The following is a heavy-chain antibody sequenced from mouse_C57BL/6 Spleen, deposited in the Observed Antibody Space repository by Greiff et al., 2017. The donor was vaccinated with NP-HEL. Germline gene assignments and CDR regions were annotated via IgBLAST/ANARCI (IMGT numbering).Heavy chain of an antibody. D-gene: IGHD2-4*01. CDR1: GFTFSDYY. J-gene: IGHJ2*01. CDR2: INYDGSST. V-gene: IGHV5-16*01. Sequence: EVKLMESEGGLVQPGSSMKLSCTASGFTFSDYYMAWVRQVPEKGLEWVANINYDGSSTYYLDSLKSRFIISRDNAKNILYLQMSSLKSEDTATYYCARDGGYDYDYFDYWGQGTTLTVSS. CDR3: ARDGGYDYDYFDY.